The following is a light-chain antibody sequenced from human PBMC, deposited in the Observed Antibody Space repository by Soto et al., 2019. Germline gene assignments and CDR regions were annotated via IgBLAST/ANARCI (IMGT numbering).Light chain of an antibody. CDR1: SSDIGTYDY. J-gene: IGLJ1*01. V-gene: IGLV2-8*01. CDR2: EVS. CDR3: CLYGGGNNFYV. Sequence: QSALTQPPSAPGSPGQSVTISCTGTSSDIGTYDYVSWYQHLPDKAPKLIIYEVSKRPSGVPDRFSGSKSGNTASLTVSGLQAEDEGDYYCCLYGGGNNFYVFGNATKVTV.